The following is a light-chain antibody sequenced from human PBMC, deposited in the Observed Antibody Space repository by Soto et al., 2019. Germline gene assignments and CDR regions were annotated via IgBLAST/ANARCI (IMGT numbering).Light chain of an antibody. CDR2: AGS. CDR3: QQYGSSGT. Sequence: DSQRTQSPSSLYASVADSVTITCRASQCVIKYVKWYRQKPGKAPKLLSYAGSSLQSGVPSRFGGSGSGTDFTLTISRLEPEDFAVYYCQQYGSSGTFGQGTKVDIK. V-gene: IGKV1-39*01. CDR1: QCVIKY. J-gene: IGKJ1*01.